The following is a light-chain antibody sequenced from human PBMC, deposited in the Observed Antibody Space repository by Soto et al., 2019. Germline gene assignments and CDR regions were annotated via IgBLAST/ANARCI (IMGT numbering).Light chain of an antibody. CDR2: DAS. CDR1: QSVSSS. V-gene: IGKV3-11*01. Sequence: EIVLTQSPATLSLSPGDTATLSCGASQSVSSSLAWYQQKPGQAPRLLIYDASSRATGIPARFSGSGSGKDFTLTISSLEPEDFAVYYCHHRGNGINFGQGTRLEIK. CDR3: HHRGNGIN. J-gene: IGKJ5*01.